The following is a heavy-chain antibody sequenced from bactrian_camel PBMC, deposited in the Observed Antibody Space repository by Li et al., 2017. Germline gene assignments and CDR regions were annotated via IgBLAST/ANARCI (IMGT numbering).Heavy chain of an antibody. J-gene: IGHJ4*01. Sequence: DVQLVESGGGLVQPGGSLRISCAASGFTFTNSAWSWVRRAPGKDLEWISTLDSGPGDTFFAPSVKGRFTMSRDNAKNTLYLQMDSVKSEDTATYFCAPVVSNFWGQGTQVTVS. CDR1: GFTFTNSA. CDR3: APVVSNF. V-gene: IGHV3S31*01. CDR2: LDSGPGDT. D-gene: IGHD2*01.